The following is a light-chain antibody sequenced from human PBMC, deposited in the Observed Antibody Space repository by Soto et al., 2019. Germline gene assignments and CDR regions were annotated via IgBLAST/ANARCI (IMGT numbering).Light chain of an antibody. J-gene: IGLJ1*01. Sequence: QSVLTRPASVAGSPGQSITISCTGTSSDGGGYNYVSWYQQHPGKAPKLMIYDVSNRPSGVSNRFSGSKSGNTASLTISGLQAEDEADYYCSSYTSSSTLPYVFGTGTKVTVL. CDR1: SSDGGGYNY. CDR2: DVS. V-gene: IGLV2-14*01. CDR3: SSYTSSSTLPYV.